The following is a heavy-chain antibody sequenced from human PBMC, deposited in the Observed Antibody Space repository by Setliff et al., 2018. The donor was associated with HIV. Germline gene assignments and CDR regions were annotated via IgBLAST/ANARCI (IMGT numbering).Heavy chain of an antibody. CDR3: ARDDGGYMSGVYFDC. J-gene: IGHJ4*02. Sequence: GGSLRLSCAASGFSVSVNYMSWVRQAPGKGLEWVSVIYSSGDTYYEDSVKGRFTISRDSSKNMVFLQMNSLRVEDTALYYCARDDGGYMSGVYFDCWGQGTRVTVSS. CDR1: GFSVSVNY. CDR2: IYSSGDT. D-gene: IGHD3-10*02. V-gene: IGHV3-53*01.